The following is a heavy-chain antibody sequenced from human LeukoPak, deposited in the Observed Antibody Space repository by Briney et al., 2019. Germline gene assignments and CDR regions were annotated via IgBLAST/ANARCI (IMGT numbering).Heavy chain of an antibody. V-gene: IGHV4-59*01. J-gene: IGHJ4*02. CDR2: IYYSGST. CDR3: ARGSAAAGLSYFDY. CDR1: GGSISSYY. D-gene: IGHD6-13*01. Sequence: SETLSLTCTASGGSISSYYWSWIRQPPGKGLEWIGYIYYSGSTNYNPSLKSRVTISVDTSNNQFSLKLSSVTAADTAVYYCARGSAAAGLSYFDYWGQGTLVTVSS.